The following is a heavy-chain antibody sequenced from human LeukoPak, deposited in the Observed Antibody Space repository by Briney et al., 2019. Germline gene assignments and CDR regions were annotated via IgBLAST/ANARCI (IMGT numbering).Heavy chain of an antibody. CDR3: ASLALYYYDSSGYPPPFDY. J-gene: IGHJ4*02. CDR2: IYTSGST. V-gene: IGHV4-4*07. Sequence: SETLSLTCTVSGGSISSYYWSWVRQPAGKGLEWIGRIYTSGSTNYNPSLKSRVTMSVDTSKNQFSLKLCSVTAADTAVYYCASLALYYYDSSGYPPPFDYWGQGTLVTVSS. D-gene: IGHD3-22*01. CDR1: GGSISSYY.